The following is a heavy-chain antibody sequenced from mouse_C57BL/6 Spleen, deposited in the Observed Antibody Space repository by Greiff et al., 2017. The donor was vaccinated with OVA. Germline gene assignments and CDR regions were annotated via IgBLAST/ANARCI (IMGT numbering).Heavy chain of an antibody. CDR3: ARQGGQLRLWFAD. CDR1: GFTFSDYG. CDR2: ISSGRSTI. D-gene: IGHD3-2*02. J-gene: IGHJ3*01. Sequence: EVQLVESGGGLVKPGGSLKLSCAASGFTFSDYGMHWVRQAPEKGLEWVAYISSGRSTIYYADTVTGRFTISSDNAKNTLFLQMTSLRSEDTAMYYWARQGGQLRLWFADWGQGTLVTVSA. V-gene: IGHV5-17*01.